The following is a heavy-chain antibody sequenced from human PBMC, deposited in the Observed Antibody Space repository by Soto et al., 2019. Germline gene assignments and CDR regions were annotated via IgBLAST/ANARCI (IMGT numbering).Heavy chain of an antibody. CDR1: GFNFSSYD. J-gene: IGHJ6*02. Sequence: EVQLVESGGGLVQPGGSLRLSCAASGFNFSSYDMHWVRQATEKGMEWVSAIGTAGDTYYPGSVKGRFTISRENAKNSLYRQMNSLRAEDTAVYYCARSHPEFSSGWYTGRHYHYYGMDVWGQGTTVTVSS. V-gene: IGHV3-13*01. CDR3: ARSHPEFSSGWYTGRHYHYYGMDV. CDR2: IGTAGDT. D-gene: IGHD6-19*01.